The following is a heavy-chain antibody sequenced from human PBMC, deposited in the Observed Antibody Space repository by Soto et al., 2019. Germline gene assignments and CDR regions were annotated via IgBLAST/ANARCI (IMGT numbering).Heavy chain of an antibody. CDR2: VYYNENT. J-gene: IGHJ5*02. D-gene: IGHD3-10*01. Sequence: QLQLQESGPGLVKPSETLSLTCSVSGGSISSFTYYWGWIRQPPGKGLEWIGTVYYNENTYYNPSLKSRVTITVDTAKNQCSLNLRSVTAADTDMYFCARRERYYGSPGWFDPWGPGTLVTVSS. CDR1: GGSISSFTYY. CDR3: ARRERYYGSPGWFDP. V-gene: IGHV4-39*01.